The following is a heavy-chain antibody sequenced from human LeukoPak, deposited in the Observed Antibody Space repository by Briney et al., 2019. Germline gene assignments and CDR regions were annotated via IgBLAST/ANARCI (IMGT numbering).Heavy chain of an antibody. V-gene: IGHV4-34*01. CDR2: INHSGST. Sequence: SETLSLTCAVYGGSFSGYYWSWIRQPPGKGLEWIGEINHSGSTNYNPSLKSRVTISVDTSKNQFSLKLSSVTAADTAVYYCARDGDYVGFGYWGQGTLVTVSS. D-gene: IGHD4-17*01. CDR1: GGSFSGYY. J-gene: IGHJ4*02. CDR3: ARDGDYVGFGY.